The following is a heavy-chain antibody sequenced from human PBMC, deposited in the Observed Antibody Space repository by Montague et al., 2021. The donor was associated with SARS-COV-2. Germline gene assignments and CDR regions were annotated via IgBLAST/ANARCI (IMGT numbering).Heavy chain of an antibody. J-gene: IGHJ4*03. V-gene: IGHV4-4*07. CDR2: IYNSGST. CDR3: ARNQRMSNWNYSDN. CDR1: GGSISGYY. Sequence: SETLSLTCTVSGGSISGYYWSWFRQTAGKGLEWIGRIYNSGSTSNNHTLTSRVPMAVDTSKNQFSLKLSSVTVADTAAYYCARNQRMSNWNYSDNWGQGTLVTVSS. D-gene: IGHD1-20*01.